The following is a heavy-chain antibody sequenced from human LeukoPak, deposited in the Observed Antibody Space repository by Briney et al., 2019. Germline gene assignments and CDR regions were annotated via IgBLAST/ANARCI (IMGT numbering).Heavy chain of an antibody. CDR2: INPNRGGT. V-gene: IGHV1-2*02. CDR1: GYTFTDYY. CDR3: ARRQIDCSTTSCYVDY. Sequence: ASVKVSCKASGYTFTDYYIKWIRQAPGQGLEWMGWINPNRGGTSYAQNFQGRVTMTRDTPISTAYMELSRLRSDDTAVYYCARRQIDCSTTSCYVDYWGRGTLVTVSS. J-gene: IGHJ4*02. D-gene: IGHD2-2*01.